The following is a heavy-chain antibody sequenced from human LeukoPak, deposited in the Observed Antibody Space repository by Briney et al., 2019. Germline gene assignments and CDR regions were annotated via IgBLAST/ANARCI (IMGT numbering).Heavy chain of an antibody. J-gene: IGHJ3*02. CDR3: ARDRGYYGSGSYYEAHDAFDI. V-gene: IGHV4-34*01. D-gene: IGHD3-10*01. Sequence: SETLSLTCAVYGGSFSGYYWSWIRQPPGKGLEWIGEINHSGSTNYNPSLKSRVTISVDTSKNQFSLKLSSVTAADTAVYYCARDRGYYGSGSYYEAHDAFDIWGQGTMVTVSS. CDR1: GGSFSGYY. CDR2: INHSGST.